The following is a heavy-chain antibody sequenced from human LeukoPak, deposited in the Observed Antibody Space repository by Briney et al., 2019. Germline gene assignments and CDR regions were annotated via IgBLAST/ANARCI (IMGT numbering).Heavy chain of an antibody. V-gene: IGHV5-51*01. D-gene: IGHD2/OR15-2a*01. J-gene: IGHJ4*02. Sequence: GESLKISCKASGYSFTSCWIGWVRQMPGKGLEWMGIIYPGDSDTRYSPSFQGQVTISADKSVSTAYLRWSSLKVSDTAMYYCARLIIPTAPFDYWGQGTLVTVSS. CDR1: GYSFTSCW. CDR2: IYPGDSDT. CDR3: ARLIIPTAPFDY.